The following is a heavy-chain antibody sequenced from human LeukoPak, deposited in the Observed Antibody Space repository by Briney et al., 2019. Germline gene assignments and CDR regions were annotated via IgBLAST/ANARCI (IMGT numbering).Heavy chain of an antibody. J-gene: IGHJ4*02. CDR2: IYYSGST. CDR1: GGSISSYY. CDR3: ARQGYYGSGRSTIDY. Sequence: SETLSLTCTVSGGSISSYYWSWIRQPPGKGLEWIGYIYYSGSTNYNPSLKSRVTISVDTSKNQSSLKLSSVTAADTAVYYCARQGYYGSGRSTIDYWGQGTLVTVSS. V-gene: IGHV4-59*08. D-gene: IGHD3-10*01.